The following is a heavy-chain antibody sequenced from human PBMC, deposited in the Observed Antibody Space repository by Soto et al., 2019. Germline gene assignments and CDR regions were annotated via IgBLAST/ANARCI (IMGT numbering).Heavy chain of an antibody. CDR2: IYWNDDK. CDR1: GFSLSTSGVG. V-gene: IGHV2-5*01. J-gene: IGHJ4*02. CDR3: AHILRYFDWLLPQFDY. Sequence: QITLKESGPPLVKPTQTLTLTCTFSGFSLSTSGVGVGWIRQPPGKALEWLAIIYWNDDKRYSPSLKSRLTITKDTYKNPVVLTMTNMDPVDTATYYCAHILRYFDWLLPQFDYWGQGTLVTVSS. D-gene: IGHD3-9*01.